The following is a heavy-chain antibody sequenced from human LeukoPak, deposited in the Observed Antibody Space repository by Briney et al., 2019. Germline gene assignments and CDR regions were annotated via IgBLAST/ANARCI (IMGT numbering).Heavy chain of an antibody. CDR2: INPSGGST. J-gene: IGHJ4*02. V-gene: IGHV1-46*01. Sequence: ASVKVSCKASGSTFTNYYIHWVRQAPGQGLEWMGNINPSGGSTTYAQRFQDRVFMTGDTSTSTVYMELSSLRSEDTAIYYCAREMPRTYYFDYWGQGTLVTAPS. CDR1: GSTFTNYY. D-gene: IGHD1-14*01. CDR3: AREMPRTYYFDY.